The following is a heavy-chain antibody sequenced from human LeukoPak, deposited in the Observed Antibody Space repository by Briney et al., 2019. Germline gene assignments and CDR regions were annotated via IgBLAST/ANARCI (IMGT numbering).Heavy chain of an antibody. CDR2: MNPNSGNT. Sequence: ASVKVSCKASGYTFTSYDINCVRQATGQGLEWMGWMNPNSGNTGYAQKFQVRVTITRNTSISTAYTELSSLRSEDTAVYYCARKYNVRGWYYYYYMDVWGKGTTVTVSS. J-gene: IGHJ6*03. CDR1: GYTFTSYD. D-gene: IGHD3-10*02. V-gene: IGHV1-8*01. CDR3: ARKYNVRGWYYYYYMDV.